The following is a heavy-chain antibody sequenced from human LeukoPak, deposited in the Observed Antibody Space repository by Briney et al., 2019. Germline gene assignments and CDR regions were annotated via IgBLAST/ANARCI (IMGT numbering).Heavy chain of an antibody. CDR3: ARVYGSRAFDI. Sequence: SETLSLTCTVSGGSISSYYWSWIRQPPGKGLEWIGYIYYSGSTNYNPSLESRVTLSADTSKNQFSLKMSSVTAADTGVYYCARVYGSRAFDIWGQGTLVTVSS. D-gene: IGHD3-10*01. J-gene: IGHJ3*02. CDR2: IYYSGST. CDR1: GGSISSYY. V-gene: IGHV4-59*12.